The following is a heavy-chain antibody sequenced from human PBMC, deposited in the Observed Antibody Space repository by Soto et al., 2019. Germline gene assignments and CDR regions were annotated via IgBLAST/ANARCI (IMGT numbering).Heavy chain of an antibody. CDR2: IKQDGSEK. V-gene: IGHV3-7*03. J-gene: IGHJ4*02. Sequence: WGSLRLSCAASGFTFSSYWMSWVRQAPGKGLEWVANIKQDGSEKYYVDSVKGRFTISRDNAKNSLYLQMNSLRAEDTAVYYCARGKRGYYDSSGYYPYYFDYWGQGTLVTVSS. CDR3: ARGKRGYYDSSGYYPYYFDY. CDR1: GFTFSSYW. D-gene: IGHD3-22*01.